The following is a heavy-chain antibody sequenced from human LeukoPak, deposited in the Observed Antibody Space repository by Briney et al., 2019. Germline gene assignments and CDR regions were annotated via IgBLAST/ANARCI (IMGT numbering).Heavy chain of an antibody. Sequence: ASVKVSCKASGYTFTGYYMHWVRQAPGQGLEWMGWINPNSGGTNYAQKFQGGVTMTRDTSISTAYMELSRLRSDDTAVYYCARDRYSYGYGEFDYWGQGTLVTVSS. CDR3: ARDRYSYGYGEFDY. CDR1: GYTFTGYY. D-gene: IGHD5-18*01. CDR2: INPNSGGT. J-gene: IGHJ4*02. V-gene: IGHV1-2*02.